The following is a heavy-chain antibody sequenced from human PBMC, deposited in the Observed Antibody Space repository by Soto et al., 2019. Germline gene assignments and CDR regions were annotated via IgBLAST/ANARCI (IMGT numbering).Heavy chain of an antibody. CDR1: GFTFSSYA. CDR3: ARVDYYDSSGYSLLDY. V-gene: IGHV3-30-3*01. J-gene: IGHJ4*02. Sequence: TGGSLRLSCAASGFTFSSYAMHWVRQAPGKGLEWVAVISYDGSNKYYADSVKGRFTISRDNSKNTLYLQMNSLRAEDTAVYYCARVDYYDSSGYSLLDYWGQGTLVTVSS. D-gene: IGHD3-22*01. CDR2: ISYDGSNK.